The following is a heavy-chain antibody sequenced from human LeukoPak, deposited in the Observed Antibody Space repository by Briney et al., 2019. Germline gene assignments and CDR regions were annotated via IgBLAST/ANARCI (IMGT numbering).Heavy chain of an antibody. D-gene: IGHD1-26*01. Sequence: GGSLRLSCAASGFTFSSYWMSWVRQAPGKGLEWVANIKQDGSEKYYVDSVKGRFTISRDNSKNTLYLQMNSLRAEDTAVYYCAKEGSGSYQFDYWGQGTLVTVSS. CDR2: IKQDGSEK. CDR3: AKEGSGSYQFDY. V-gene: IGHV3-7*03. CDR1: GFTFSSYW. J-gene: IGHJ4*02.